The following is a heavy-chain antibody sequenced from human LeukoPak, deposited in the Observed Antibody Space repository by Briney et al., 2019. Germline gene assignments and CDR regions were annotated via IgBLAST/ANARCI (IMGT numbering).Heavy chain of an antibody. CDR1: GISISSGDYY. Sequence: SETLSLTCTVSGISISSGDYYWNWIRQPPGKGLERIGYIYYSGNTHSNPSLKRRVTMSLDTSKNQFSLKLSSVTAADTAVYYCARGSSWGGYGMDVWGQGTTVTVSS. CDR2: IYYSGNT. V-gene: IGHV4-30-4*01. D-gene: IGHD3-16*01. CDR3: ARGSSWGGYGMDV. J-gene: IGHJ6*02.